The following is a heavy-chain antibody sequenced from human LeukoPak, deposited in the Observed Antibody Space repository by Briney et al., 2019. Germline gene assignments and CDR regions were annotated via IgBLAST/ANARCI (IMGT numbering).Heavy chain of an antibody. V-gene: IGHV4-34*01. CDR2: INHSGST. CDR1: GGSFSGYY. CDR3: ARGRPHHDY. Sequence: PSETLPLTCAVYGGSFSGYYWSWIRQPPGKGLEWIGKINHSGSTNYNPSLKSRVTISVDTSKNQFSLKLSSVTAADTAVYYCARGRPHHDYWGQGTLVTVSS. J-gene: IGHJ4*02.